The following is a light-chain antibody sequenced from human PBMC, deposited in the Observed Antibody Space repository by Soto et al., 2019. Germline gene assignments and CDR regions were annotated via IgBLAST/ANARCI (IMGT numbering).Light chain of an antibody. J-gene: IGLJ3*02. CDR3: GTWDFSLSAWV. CDR2: DSN. Sequence: QSVLTQPPSVSAAPGQKVTISCSGSSSNIGNNYVAWYQQLPGTAPKLLIYDSNKRPSGIPDRFSGSKSGTSATLGITGLQTGDEADYYCGTWDFSLSAWVFGGGTKVTVL. CDR1: SSNIGNNY. V-gene: IGLV1-51*01.